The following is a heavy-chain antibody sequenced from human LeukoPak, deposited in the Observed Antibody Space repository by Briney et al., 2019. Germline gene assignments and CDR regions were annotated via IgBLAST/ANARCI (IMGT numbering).Heavy chain of an antibody. CDR2: IIPIFGTA. D-gene: IGHD2-2*02. V-gene: IGHV1-69*05. CDR3: ARGLDCSRTSCYTSYYYYYMDV. J-gene: IGHJ6*03. Sequence: GASVKVSCKASGGTFSSYAISWVRQAPGQGLEWMGGIIPIFGTANYAQRFQGRVTITTDESTSTAYMELSSLRSEDTAVYYCARGLDCSRTSCYTSYYYYYMDVWGKGTTVTVSS. CDR1: GGTFSSYA.